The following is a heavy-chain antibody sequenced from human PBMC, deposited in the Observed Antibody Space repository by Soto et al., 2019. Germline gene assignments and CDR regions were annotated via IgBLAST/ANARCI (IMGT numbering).Heavy chain of an antibody. J-gene: IGHJ3*01. CDR2: MSPKSGNT. CDR3: ASALTYYYDSSFPFNAFDL. D-gene: IGHD3-22*01. V-gene: IGHV1-8*01. CDR1: GYTFTSYN. Sequence: QVPLVQSGAEVKKPGASVKVSCKASGYTFTSYNINWVRQATGQGLEWVGWMSPKSGNTGYAQRFQGRVTMTRTTSISTAYMELSSLRSEDTAVYYCASALTYYYDSSFPFNAFDLWGQGTMVTVSS.